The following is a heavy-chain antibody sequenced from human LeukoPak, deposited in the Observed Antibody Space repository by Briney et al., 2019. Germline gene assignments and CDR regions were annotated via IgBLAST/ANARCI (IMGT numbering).Heavy chain of an antibody. CDR2: IWYDGSNK. Sequence: PGGSLRLSCAASGFTFSSYGMHWVRQAPGKGLEWVAVIWYDGSNKYYADSVRGRFTISRDNSKNTLYLQMYSLRAEDTAVYYCARDDGQVDFDYWGQGTLVTVSS. CDR3: ARDDGQVDFDY. J-gene: IGHJ4*02. CDR1: GFTFSSYG. V-gene: IGHV3-33*01. D-gene: IGHD3/OR15-3a*01.